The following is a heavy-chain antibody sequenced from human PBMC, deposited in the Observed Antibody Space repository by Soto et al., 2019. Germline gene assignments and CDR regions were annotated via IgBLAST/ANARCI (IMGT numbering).Heavy chain of an antibody. CDR1: GFSLSTSGVG. CDR3: EHRLRYYDSSGPKYYFDY. Sequence: QITLKESGPTLVKPTQTLTLTCTFSGFSLSTSGVGVGWIRQPPGQALEWLALIYWDDDKRYSPSLKSRLTITKDPSKNQVVLTMTNMDPVDTATYYCEHRLRYYDSSGPKYYFDYWGQGTLVTVSS. D-gene: IGHD3-22*01. V-gene: IGHV2-5*02. J-gene: IGHJ4*02. CDR2: IYWDDDK.